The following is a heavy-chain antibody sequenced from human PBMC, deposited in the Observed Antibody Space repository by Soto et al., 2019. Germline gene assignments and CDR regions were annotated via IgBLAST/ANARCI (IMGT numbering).Heavy chain of an antibody. V-gene: IGHV4-4*02. CDR2: IYHSGST. J-gene: IGHJ4*02. CDR3: ARRWGEGRVDY. CDR1: GGSISSSNW. Sequence: QVQLQESGPGLVKPSGTLSLTCAVSGGSISSSNWWSWVRQPPGKGLEWIGEIYHSGSTNYNPSRKSRVPISVDKTRNQFSLKLSSVTAADTAVDYCARRWGEGRVDYWGQGTLVTVSS. D-gene: IGHD3-10*01.